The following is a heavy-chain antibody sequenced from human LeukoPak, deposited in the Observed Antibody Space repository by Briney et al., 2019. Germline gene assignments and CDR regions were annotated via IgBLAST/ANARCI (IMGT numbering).Heavy chain of an antibody. J-gene: IGHJ3*01. Sequence: GGSLRLSCAASRFTLEDYAMSWVRNTPEKGLEGVAGINWRGSSTGYADSVKGRFTVSRDNAKNALSLAMNSLTVEHTALYHCARGVSASDPSGVDAFDLWAQGSLVRV. D-gene: IGHD2-15*01. V-gene: IGHV3-20*01. CDR2: INWRGSST. CDR3: ARGVSASDPSGVDAFDL. CDR1: RFTLEDYA.